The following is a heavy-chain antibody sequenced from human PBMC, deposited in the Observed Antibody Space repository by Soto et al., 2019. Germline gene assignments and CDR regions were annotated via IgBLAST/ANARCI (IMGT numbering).Heavy chain of an antibody. J-gene: IGHJ6*02. V-gene: IGHV3-15*07. CDR1: GFTFSNAW. CDR3: TTTEQRLVGGYYYYGMDV. Sequence: EVQLVESGGGLVKPGGSLRLSCAASGFTFSNAWMNWVRQAPGKGLEWVGRIKSKTDGGTTDYAAPVKGRFTISRDDSKNTLYLQMNSLKTEDTAVYYCTTTEQRLVGGYYYYGMDVWGQGTTVTVSS. D-gene: IGHD6-13*01. CDR2: IKSKTDGGTT.